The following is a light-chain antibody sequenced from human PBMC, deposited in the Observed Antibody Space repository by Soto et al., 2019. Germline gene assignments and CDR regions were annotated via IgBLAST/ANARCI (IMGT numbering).Light chain of an antibody. CDR1: SSNVGGNY. V-gene: IGLV1-47*01. CDR2: RNN. Sequence: QSALTQPPSASGTPGQRVTISCSGTSSNVGGNYVYWFQQIPGTAPKLLIYRNNQRPSGVPDQFSGSKSGASASLAISGLRSEDEADYYCAVWDDSLSGLFGGGTKLTVL. CDR3: AVWDDSLSGL. J-gene: IGLJ3*02.